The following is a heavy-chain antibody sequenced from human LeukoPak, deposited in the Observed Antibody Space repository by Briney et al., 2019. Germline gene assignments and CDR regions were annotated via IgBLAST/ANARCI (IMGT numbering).Heavy chain of an antibody. Sequence: SQTLSLTCAVSGASISGSGYYLGWIRQPPGTGLGWIGNIYYTGSTYYNASLQSRVTISIDMSKNQFSLRLSSVTAADTAMYYCVKSGGYGLIDYWGQGTLVTVSS. CDR2: IYYTGST. CDR1: GASISGSGYY. V-gene: IGHV4-39*01. D-gene: IGHD6-19*01. CDR3: VKSGGYGLIDY. J-gene: IGHJ4*02.